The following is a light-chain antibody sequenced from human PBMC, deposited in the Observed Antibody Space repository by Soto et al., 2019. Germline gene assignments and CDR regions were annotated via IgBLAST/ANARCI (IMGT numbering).Light chain of an antibody. CDR2: DVS. V-gene: IGLV2-14*03. CDR3: ASYANSVTLERV. J-gene: IGLJ2*01. CDR1: SSDVGAYNY. Sequence: QSALTQPASVSGSPGQSITISCTGASSDVGAYNYISWYQQHPGKAPELIIYDVSHRPSGVSNRFSGSKSGNTASLTISGLQAEDEADYYCASYANSVTLERVFGGGTKLTVL.